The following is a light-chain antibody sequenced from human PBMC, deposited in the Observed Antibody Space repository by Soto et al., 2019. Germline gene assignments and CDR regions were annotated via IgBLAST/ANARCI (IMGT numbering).Light chain of an antibody. CDR3: QQFCTSPYT. CDR1: QSVRGYY. Sequence: ESVLTQSPGTLSLSPGDSATLSCRASQSVRGYYLAWYQQKPGQAPRLLIYGASSRATGVPDRFSGSGSVTDFTLTISRLEPEDFALYFCQQFCTSPYTFGQGIRLEIK. V-gene: IGKV3-20*01. CDR2: GAS. J-gene: IGKJ2*01.